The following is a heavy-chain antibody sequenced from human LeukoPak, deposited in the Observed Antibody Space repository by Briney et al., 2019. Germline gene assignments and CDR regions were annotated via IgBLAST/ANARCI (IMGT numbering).Heavy chain of an antibody. Sequence: ASVKVSCKASGYTFTGYYMHWVRQAPGQGLEWMGWINPNSGGTNYAQKFQGRVTMTRDTSICTAYMELSRLRSDDTAVYYCARVNHRRPSGYDWNYFDYWGQGTLVTVSS. CDR1: GYTFTGYY. J-gene: IGHJ4*02. D-gene: IGHD5-12*01. CDR2: INPNSGGT. CDR3: ARVNHRRPSGYDWNYFDY. V-gene: IGHV1-2*02.